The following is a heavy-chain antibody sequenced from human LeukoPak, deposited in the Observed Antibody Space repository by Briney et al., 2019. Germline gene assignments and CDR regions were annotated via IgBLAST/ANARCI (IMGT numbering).Heavy chain of an antibody. CDR3: ARDKIVGATYFDY. CDR1: GFTFSNAW. J-gene: IGHJ4*02. D-gene: IGHD1-26*01. Sequence: TGGSLRLSCAASGFTFSNAWMSWVRQAPGKGLEWVSSISDSGGYTFYADSVKGRFTISRDNAQNSLYLQMNSLRAEDTAVYYCARDKIVGATYFDYWGQGTLVTVSS. CDR2: ISDSGGYT. V-gene: IGHV3-21*01.